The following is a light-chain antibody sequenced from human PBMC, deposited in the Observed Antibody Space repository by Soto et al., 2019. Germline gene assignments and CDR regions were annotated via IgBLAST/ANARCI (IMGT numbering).Light chain of an antibody. CDR3: QQRVNWPLT. Sequence: DIVLTQSPATLSLSPGERATLSCRASQNTVQYLAWYQQKPGQAPRLLIYDASHRATGIPARFSGSGSGTDFTLTISSLEPEDFAVYYCQQRVNWPLTFGGGTRVEI. V-gene: IGKV3-11*01. CDR2: DAS. CDR1: QNTVQY. J-gene: IGKJ4*01.